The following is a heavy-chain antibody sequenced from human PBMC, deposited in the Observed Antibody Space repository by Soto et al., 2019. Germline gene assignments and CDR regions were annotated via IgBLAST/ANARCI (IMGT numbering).Heavy chain of an antibody. CDR2: IYHSGST. V-gene: IGHV4-4*02. CDR3: ARSTGVTQDLDL. Sequence: QVQLQESGPGLVKPSGTLSLTCAVSGGSISSSNWWSWVRQPPGKGLEWIGEIYHSGSTNYNPSRKSRVNQTVNKSKDQFPLKLSAVNAADKAVYYCARSTGVTQDLDLWGQGTLVTVSS. CDR1: GGSISSSNW. D-gene: IGHD4-17*01. J-gene: IGHJ5*02.